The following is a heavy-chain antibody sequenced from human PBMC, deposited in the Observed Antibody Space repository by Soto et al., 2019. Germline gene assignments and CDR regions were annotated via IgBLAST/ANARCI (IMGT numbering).Heavy chain of an antibody. CDR1: GFTFSSYG. V-gene: IGHV3-30*18. CDR3: AKKPYSSSWYGDNWWFDP. CDR2: ISYDGSNK. J-gene: IGHJ5*02. Sequence: GGSLRLSCAASGFTFSSYGMHWVRQAPGKGLEWVAVISYDGSNKYYADSVKGRFTISRDNSKNTLYLQMNSLRAEDTAVYYCAKKPYSSSWYGDNWWFDPWGQGTLVTVSS. D-gene: IGHD6-13*01.